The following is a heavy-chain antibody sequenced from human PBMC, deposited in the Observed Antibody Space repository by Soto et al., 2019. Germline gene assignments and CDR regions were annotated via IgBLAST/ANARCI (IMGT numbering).Heavy chain of an antibody. V-gene: IGHV1-69*01. CDR3: AIELGENPASPFDA. CDR1: GVTFSSET. CDR2: IIPLFGTA. D-gene: IGHD3-10*01. J-gene: IGHJ4*02. Sequence: QVQLVQSGADVKKPGSSVKVSCQASGVTFSSETLGWVRQAPGQGLEWVGGIIPLFGTASYAQKFQGRVTITADEATSTVYMELSSLRSDDTAVYFCAIELGENPASPFDAWGQGTRVTVSS.